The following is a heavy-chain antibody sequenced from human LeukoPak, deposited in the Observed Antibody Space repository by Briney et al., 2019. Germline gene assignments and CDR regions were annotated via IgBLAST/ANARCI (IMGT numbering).Heavy chain of an antibody. CDR3: ARSTTPGSENWFDP. D-gene: IGHD1-1*01. J-gene: IGHJ5*02. Sequence: SQTLSLTCAISGDSVSSKRAAWNWIRQSPSRGLEWLGRTYYTSQWHNDFAVSVRSRITINPDTSKNQFSLQLNSVTPEDTAVYYCARSTTPGSENWFDPWGQGTLVTVSP. V-gene: IGHV6-1*01. CDR1: GDSVSSKRAA. CDR2: TYYTSQWHN.